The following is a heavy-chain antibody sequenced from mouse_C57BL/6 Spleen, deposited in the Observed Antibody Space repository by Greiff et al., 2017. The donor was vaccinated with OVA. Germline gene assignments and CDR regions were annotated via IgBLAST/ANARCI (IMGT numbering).Heavy chain of an antibody. CDR1: GYTFTDYE. CDR2: IDPETGGT. J-gene: IGHJ3*01. Sequence: QVQLQQSGAELVRPGASVTLSCKASGYTFTDYEMHWVKQTPVHGLEWIGAIDPETGGTAYNQKFKGKAILTADKSSSTAYMELRSLTTEDSAVYYCNYCDGSSLSWFAYWGQGTLLTVSS. D-gene: IGHD1-1*01. V-gene: IGHV1-15*01. CDR3: NYCDGSSLSWFAY.